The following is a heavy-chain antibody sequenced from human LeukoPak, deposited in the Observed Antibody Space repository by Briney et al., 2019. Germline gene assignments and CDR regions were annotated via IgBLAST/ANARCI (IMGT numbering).Heavy chain of an antibody. J-gene: IGHJ4*02. Sequence: WVRQPPGKGLEWIGEIYHSGSTNYNPSLKSRVTISVDKSKNQFSLKLSSVTAADTAVYYCARDLSAVAGFDYWGRGTLVTVSS. CDR3: ARDLSAVAGFDY. D-gene: IGHD6-19*01. CDR2: IYHSGST. V-gene: IGHV4-4*02.